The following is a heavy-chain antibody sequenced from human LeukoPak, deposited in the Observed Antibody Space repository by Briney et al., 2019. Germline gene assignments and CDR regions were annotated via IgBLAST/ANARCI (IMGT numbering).Heavy chain of an antibody. V-gene: IGHV4-30-4*08. CDR3: ARTALTMVRGVIIEGGYFDY. CDR2: IYYSGST. J-gene: IGHJ4*02. D-gene: IGHD3-10*01. CDR1: GGSISSGDYY. Sequence: TSETLSLTCTVSGGSISSGDYYWSWIRQPPGKGLEWIGYIYYSGSTYYNPSLKSRVTISVDTSKNQFSLKLSSVTAADTAVYYCARTALTMVRGVIIEGGYFDYWGQGTLVTVSS.